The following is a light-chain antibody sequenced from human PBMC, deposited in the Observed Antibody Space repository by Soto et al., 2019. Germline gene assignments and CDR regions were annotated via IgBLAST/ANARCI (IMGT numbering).Light chain of an antibody. CDR3: QQYYSTTPS. J-gene: IGKJ2*01. CDR2: WAS. CDR1: QSVLYSSNNKNY. V-gene: IGKV4-1*01. Sequence: DIVMTQSLDSLAVSLGERATINCKSSQSVLYSSNNKNYLAWYQQKPGQPPKMVIYWASTRESGVPDRFSGSGSGTDFTLTISSLQAEDVALYFCQQYYSTTPSFGQGTKLEIK.